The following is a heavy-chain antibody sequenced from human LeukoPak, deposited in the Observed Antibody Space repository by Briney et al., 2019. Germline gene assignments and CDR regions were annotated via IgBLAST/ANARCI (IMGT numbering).Heavy chain of an antibody. V-gene: IGHV4-4*07. CDR1: NGSISAYY. J-gene: IGHJ6*03. D-gene: IGHD1-7*01. CDR2: IYTSGST. Sequence: SETLSLTCTVSNGSISAYYWSWIRQPAGKGLEWIGRIYTSGSTNYNPSLKSRVTMSVDTSKNQFSLKLSSVTAADTAVYYCARARLELRQDYYYCMDVWGKGTTVTVSS. CDR3: ARARLELRQDYYYCMDV.